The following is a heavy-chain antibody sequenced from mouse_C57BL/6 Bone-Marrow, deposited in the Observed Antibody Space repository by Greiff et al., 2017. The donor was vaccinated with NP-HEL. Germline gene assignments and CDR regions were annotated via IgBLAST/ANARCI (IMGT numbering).Heavy chain of an antibody. V-gene: IGHV1-7*01. Sequence: VQLQQSGAELAKPGASVKLSCKASGYTFTSYWMHWVKQRPGQGLEWIGYINPSSSYTKYNQKFKDKATLTADKSSSTAYMPLSSLTSEDSASYDCARWHYSNDGDMDYWGKGTSVTVSA. CDR3: ARWHYSNDGDMDY. CDR2: INPSSSYT. CDR1: GYTFTSYW. D-gene: IGHD2-12*01. J-gene: IGHJ4*01.